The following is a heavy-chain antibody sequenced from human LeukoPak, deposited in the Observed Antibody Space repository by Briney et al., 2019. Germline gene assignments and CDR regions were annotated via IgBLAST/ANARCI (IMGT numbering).Heavy chain of an antibody. CDR2: INPNSGGT. CDR3: ARVSYSSSWYSQTFDY. CDR1: GYTFTSYG. J-gene: IGHJ4*02. Sequence: ASVKVSCKASGYTFTSYGISWVRQAPGQGLEWMGWINPNSGGTNYAQKFQGRVTMTRDTSISTAYMELSRLRSDDTAVYYCARVSYSSSWYSQTFDYWGQGTLVTVSS. D-gene: IGHD6-13*01. V-gene: IGHV1-2*02.